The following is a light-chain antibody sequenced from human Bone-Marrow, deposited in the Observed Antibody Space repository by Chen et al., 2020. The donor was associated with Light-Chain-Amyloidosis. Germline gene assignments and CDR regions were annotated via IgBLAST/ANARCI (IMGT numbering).Light chain of an antibody. J-gene: IGLJ3*02. CDR1: NIGSTS. CDR3: QVWDRSSDRPV. V-gene: IGLV3-21*02. CDR2: DDS. Sequence: SYVLTQPSSVSVAPGQTATIACGGKNIGSTSVHWYQQTPGQAPLLVVYDDSDRTSGIPERLSGSNSGRTATLTISRVEDGDEADYYGQVWDRSSDRPVFGGGTKLTVL.